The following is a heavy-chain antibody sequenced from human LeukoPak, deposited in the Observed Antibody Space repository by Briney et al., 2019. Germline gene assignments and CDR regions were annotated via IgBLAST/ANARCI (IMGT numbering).Heavy chain of an antibody. CDR3: AIAAAGQTPLDY. CDR2: INPSGGST. D-gene: IGHD6-13*01. CDR1: GYTFTSYY. Sequence: ASVKVSCKASGYTFTSYYMHWVRQATGQGLEWMGIINPSGGSTSYAQKFQGRVTMTRDMSTSTVYMELSSLRSEDTAVYYCAIAAAGQTPLDYWGQGTLVTVSS. J-gene: IGHJ4*02. V-gene: IGHV1-46*03.